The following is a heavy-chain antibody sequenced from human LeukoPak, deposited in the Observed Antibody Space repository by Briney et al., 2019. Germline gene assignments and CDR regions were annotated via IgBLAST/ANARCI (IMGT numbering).Heavy chain of an antibody. V-gene: IGHV3-23*01. J-gene: IGHJ4*02. CDR2: ISGSGATT. CDR3: AKDRACTSSCCYFDY. CDR1: GFSFNIYA. D-gene: IGHD2-2*01. Sequence: GGSLRLSCAASGFSFNIYAMSWVRQAPGKGLEWVSGISGSGATTYYADSVKGRFTVSRDNSKSTLYLQRSSLRAEDTAVYYSAKDRACTSSCCYFDYWGQGTLVTVSS.